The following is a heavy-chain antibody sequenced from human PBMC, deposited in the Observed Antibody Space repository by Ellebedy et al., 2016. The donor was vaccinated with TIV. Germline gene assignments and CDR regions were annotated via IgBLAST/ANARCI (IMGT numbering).Heavy chain of an antibody. J-gene: IGHJ3*02. CDR1: GFTFSSYT. Sequence: PGGSLRLSCTASGFTFSSYTMNWVRQAPGKGLEWVSSISAISSFIYYADSVKGRFTISRDNGKISLYLQMNSLTAEDTAVYYCASGAYDIWGQGTMVIVSS. V-gene: IGHV3-21*01. CDR3: ASGAYDI. CDR2: ISAISSFI.